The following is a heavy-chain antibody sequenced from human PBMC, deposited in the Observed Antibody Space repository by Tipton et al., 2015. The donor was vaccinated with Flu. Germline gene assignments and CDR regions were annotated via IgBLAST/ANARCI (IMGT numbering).Heavy chain of an antibody. V-gene: IGHV3-49*04. D-gene: IGHD6-19*01. Sequence: LSLSCTASGFTFGTYALSWVRQSPGKGLEWVGLIRSKTYGGTAEYAASVKDRFTISRDDSKSIAYLQLNSLKIDDTGVYYCSRVVFANGVAVDWGQGTLVTVSS. CDR2: IRSKTYGGTA. CDR1: GFTFGTYA. CDR3: SRVVFANGVAVD. J-gene: IGHJ4*02.